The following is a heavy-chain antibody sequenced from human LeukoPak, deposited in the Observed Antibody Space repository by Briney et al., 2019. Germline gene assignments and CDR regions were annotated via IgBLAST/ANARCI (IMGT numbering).Heavy chain of an antibody. CDR2: ISISGSSR. V-gene: IGHV3-48*04. D-gene: IGHD3-22*01. J-gene: IGHJ4*02. CDR1: GFSFSTHS. CDR3: ARGGIPHYSDSTGYFFGQF. Sequence: GGSLRLSCAASGFSFSTHSMTWVRLAPGKGLEWLSFISISGSSRHYADSVKGRFTISRDNAENSVYLQMNSLRTEDTAVYYCARGGIPHYSDSTGYFFGQFWGQGTRVTVSS.